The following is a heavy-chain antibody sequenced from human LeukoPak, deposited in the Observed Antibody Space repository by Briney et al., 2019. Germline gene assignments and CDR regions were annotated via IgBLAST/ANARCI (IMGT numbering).Heavy chain of an antibody. CDR1: AFTFNDAW. Sequence: GGSLRLSCAASAFTFNDAWMGWVRHAPGNGLEWVGRIKSKTDGETTDYAAPVKGRFTISRDDSRNTLYLQMNSLKTEDTAVYYCTTGGYDWGQGTLVAVS. V-gene: IGHV3-15*01. J-gene: IGHJ4*02. CDR3: TTGGYD. CDR2: IKSKTDGETT. D-gene: IGHD5-12*01.